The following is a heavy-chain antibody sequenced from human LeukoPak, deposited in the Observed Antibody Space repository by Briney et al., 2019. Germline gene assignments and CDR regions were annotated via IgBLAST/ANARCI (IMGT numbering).Heavy chain of an antibody. CDR1: GYTFTSYG. Sequence: ASVKVSCKASGYTFTSYGISWVRQAPGQGLEWMGWISAYNGTTNYEKKLQGRVTMTTDTSTSTAYMELRSLRSDDTAVYYCASPYYYDSSGYYYWGQGTLVTVSS. V-gene: IGHV1-18*01. D-gene: IGHD3-22*01. J-gene: IGHJ4*02. CDR2: ISAYNGTT. CDR3: ASPYYYDSSGYYY.